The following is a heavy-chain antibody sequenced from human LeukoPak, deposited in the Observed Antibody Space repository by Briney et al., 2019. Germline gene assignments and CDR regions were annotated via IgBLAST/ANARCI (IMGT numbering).Heavy chain of an antibody. CDR3: ARLRRNTDSSGFFYYYDY. CDR1: GFSFSSYS. CDR2: INTVSSYI. V-gene: IGHV3-21*06. D-gene: IGHD3-22*01. Sequence: GGSLRLSCAASGFSFSSYSFNWVRQAPGKGLEWVSSINTVSSYIYYADSLKGRFTISRDDAKNSVYLQMDSLRAEDSAVYYCARLRRNTDSSGFFYYYDYWGQGTLVTVSS. J-gene: IGHJ4*02.